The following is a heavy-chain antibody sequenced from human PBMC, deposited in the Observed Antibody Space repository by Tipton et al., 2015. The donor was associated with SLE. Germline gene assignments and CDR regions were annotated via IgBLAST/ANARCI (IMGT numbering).Heavy chain of an antibody. D-gene: IGHD7-27*01. V-gene: IGHV4-39*06. CDR1: GDSISSGAYY. Sequence: TLSLTCSVSGDSISSGAYYWGWIRQLPGKGLEWIGRVYNSGTSRYNPSLKSRVLLAMDPYKNQVPLKLRSVTAAAPAVYYCARDLGSLSSRYGLGIWGQGTTVTVSS. CDR3: ARDLGSLSSRYGLGI. J-gene: IGHJ6*02. CDR2: VYNSGTS.